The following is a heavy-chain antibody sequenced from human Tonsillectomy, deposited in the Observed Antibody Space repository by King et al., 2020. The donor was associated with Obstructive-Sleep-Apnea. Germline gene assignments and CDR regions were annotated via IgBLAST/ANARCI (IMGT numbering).Heavy chain of an antibody. CDR2: LNWNGGST. Sequence: EVQLVESGGSVVRPGGSLRLSCAASGFTFDDYGMSWVRQRPGKGLEWVSGLNWNGGSTSYADSVKGRFIISRDNAKNSLYLQINSLRAEDTAFYYCARDPEQAAAASYYFDYWGQGTLVTVSS. V-gene: IGHV3-20*04. J-gene: IGHJ4*02. CDR1: GFTFDDYG. CDR3: ARDPEQAAAASYYFDY. D-gene: IGHD6-13*01.